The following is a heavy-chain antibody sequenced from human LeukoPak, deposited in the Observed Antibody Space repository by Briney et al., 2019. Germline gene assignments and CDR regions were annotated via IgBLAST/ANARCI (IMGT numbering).Heavy chain of an antibody. D-gene: IGHD6-19*01. Sequence: SETLSLTCTVSGGSISSGDYYWSWIRQLPGKGLEWIGYVYYSGSTYYNPSLKSRVTISVDTSKNQFSLNLSSVTAADTAVYYCARDPHSSGWSNFDYWGQGTLVTVSS. J-gene: IGHJ4*02. CDR2: VYYSGST. CDR1: GGSISSGDYY. V-gene: IGHV4-30-4*02. CDR3: ARDPHSSGWSNFDY.